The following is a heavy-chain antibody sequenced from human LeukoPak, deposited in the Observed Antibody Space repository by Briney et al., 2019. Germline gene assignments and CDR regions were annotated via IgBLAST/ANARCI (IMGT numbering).Heavy chain of an antibody. CDR2: IIPTFGTA. CDR3: AREARGSSDWSMPEY. CDR1: RGTFSSYA. Sequence: ASVKVSCKASRGTFSSYAISWVRQAPGQGLEWMGGIIPTFGTASYAQKFQGRVTITADESTSTAYMALSSLRAGDTAVYYCAREARGSSDWSMPEYWGQGTLVTVSS. D-gene: IGHD6-13*01. J-gene: IGHJ4*02. V-gene: IGHV1-69*13.